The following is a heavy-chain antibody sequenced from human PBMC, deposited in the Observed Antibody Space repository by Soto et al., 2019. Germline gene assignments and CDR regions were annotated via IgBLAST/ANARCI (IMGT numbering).Heavy chain of an antibody. J-gene: IGHJ4*02. D-gene: IGHD6-19*01. V-gene: IGHV4-34*01. CDR3: AIGKGEAGTFDY. CDR2: INHSGST. CDR1: GGSFSGYY. Sequence: NPSETLSLTCAVYGGSFSGYYWSWIRQPPGKGLEWIGEINHSGSTNYNPSLKSRVTISVDTSKNQFSLKLSSVTAADTAVYYCAIGKGEAGTFDYWGQGTLVTVSS.